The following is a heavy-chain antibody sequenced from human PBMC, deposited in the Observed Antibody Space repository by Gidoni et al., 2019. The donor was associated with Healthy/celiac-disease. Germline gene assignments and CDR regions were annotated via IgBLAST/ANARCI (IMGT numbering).Heavy chain of an antibody. CDR2: ISSSSSYI. Sequence: EVQLVESGGGLVKPGGSLRLSCAASGFTFSSYSMNWVRQAPGKGLEWVSSISSSSSYIYYADSVKGRFTISRDNAKNSLYLQMNSLRAEDTAVYYCARDSYCSSTSCYEGAFDIWGQGTMVTVSS. CDR1: GFTFSSYS. CDR3: ARDSYCSSTSCYEGAFDI. J-gene: IGHJ3*02. V-gene: IGHV3-21*01. D-gene: IGHD2-2*01.